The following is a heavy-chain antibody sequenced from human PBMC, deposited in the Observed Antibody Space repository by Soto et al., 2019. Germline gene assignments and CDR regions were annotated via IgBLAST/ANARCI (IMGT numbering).Heavy chain of an antibody. D-gene: IGHD1-26*01. CDR3: AKWPVGASRNWFDP. J-gene: IGHJ5*02. V-gene: IGHV5-51*01. CDR2: IHPGDSDT. Sequence: GESLKISCKGSGYSFTSNWIGRVRQMPGKGLEWMGIIHPGDSDTRYSPSFQGQVTISADKSISTAYLQWSSLKASDTAMYYCAKWPVGASRNWFDPWGQGTLVTVSS. CDR1: GYSFTSNW.